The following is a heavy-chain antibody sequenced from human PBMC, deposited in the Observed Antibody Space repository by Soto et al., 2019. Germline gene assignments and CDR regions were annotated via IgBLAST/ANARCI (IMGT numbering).Heavy chain of an antibody. CDR3: ARDVAVDTAMVFQYYGMDV. CDR1: GFTFSSYS. V-gene: IGHV3-21*01. CDR2: ISSSSSYI. Sequence: GGSLRLSCVASGFTFSSYSMNWVRQAPGKGLEWVSSISSSSSYIYYADSVKGRFTISRDNAKNSLYLQMNSLRAEDTAVYYCARDVAVDTAMVFQYYGMDVWGQGTTVTVSS. J-gene: IGHJ6*02. D-gene: IGHD5-18*01.